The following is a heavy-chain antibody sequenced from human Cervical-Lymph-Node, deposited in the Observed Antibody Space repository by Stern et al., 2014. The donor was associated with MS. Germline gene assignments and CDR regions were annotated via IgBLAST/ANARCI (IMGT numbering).Heavy chain of an antibody. D-gene: IGHD5-18*01. CDR1: GGSISSSNW. V-gene: IGHV4-4*02. CDR3: ASTPDGYSYGFYDY. Sequence: QLQLQESGPGLVKPSGTLSLTCAASGGSISSSNWWSWVRQPPGKGLEWIGAIYHSGSTNYNPSLKSRVTISVDNSKNQFSLKLSSVTAADTAVYYCASTPDGYSYGFYDYWGQGTLVTVSS. CDR2: IYHSGST. J-gene: IGHJ4*02.